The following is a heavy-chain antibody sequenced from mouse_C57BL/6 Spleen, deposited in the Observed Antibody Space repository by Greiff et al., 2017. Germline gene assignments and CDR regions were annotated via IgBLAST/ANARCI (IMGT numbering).Heavy chain of an antibody. CDR1: GYTFTSYD. CDR2: IYPRDGST. J-gene: IGHJ1*03. Sequence: QVQLKQSGPELVKPGASVKLSCKASGYTFTSYDINWVKQRPGQGLEWIGWIYPRDGSTKYNEKVKCKATLTVDTSSSTAYMELHSLTSEDSAVYVCARPYYRNHWYFDVWGTGTTVTVSS. D-gene: IGHD2-14*01. V-gene: IGHV1-85*01. CDR3: ARPYYRNHWYFDV.